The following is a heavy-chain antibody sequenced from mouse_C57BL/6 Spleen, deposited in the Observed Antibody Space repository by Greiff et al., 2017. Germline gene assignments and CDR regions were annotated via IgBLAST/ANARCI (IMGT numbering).Heavy chain of an antibody. J-gene: IGHJ3*01. D-gene: IGHD1-1*01. CDR2: IHPNSGST. CDR3: ARYDYGSSYPAAWFAY. CDR1: GYTFTSYW. V-gene: IGHV1-64*01. Sequence: QVQLQQPGAELVKPGASVKLSCKASGYTFTSYWMHWVKQRPGQGLEWIGMIHPNSGSTNYNEKFKSKATLTVDKSPSTAYMQLSSLTSEDSAVYYCARYDYGSSYPAAWFAYWGQGTLVTVSA.